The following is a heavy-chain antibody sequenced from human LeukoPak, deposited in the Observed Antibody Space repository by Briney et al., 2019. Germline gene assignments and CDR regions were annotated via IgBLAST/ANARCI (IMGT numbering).Heavy chain of an antibody. CDR3: ARGSGFGYFDF. D-gene: IGHD1-1*01. J-gene: IGHJ4*02. V-gene: IGHV1-46*01. Sequence: ASVKVSCKASGYTFTNYYIHWVRQAPGQGLEWMGIINPGGGSATYAQKFQGRVTMTSDTSTSTVYMDLISLRSEDTAVYYCARGSGFGYFDFWGQGTLVTVSS. CDR2: INPGGGSA. CDR1: GYTFTNYY.